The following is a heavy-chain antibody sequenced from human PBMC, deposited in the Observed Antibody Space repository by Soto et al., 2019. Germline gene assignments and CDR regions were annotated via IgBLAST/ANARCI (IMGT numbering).Heavy chain of an antibody. D-gene: IGHD6-19*01. V-gene: IGHV3-66*01. Sequence: EVQLVESGGSLVRPGGSLRLSCEASGFTVSSNYMNWVRQAPGKGLEWLSVLYSGGSTYYADSVKGRFTISRDNSKNTLYLLMGRLRAEDTAVYYCAREIASGWNAFDQWGQGTLVTVSS. CDR3: AREIASGWNAFDQ. CDR1: GFTVSSNY. J-gene: IGHJ4*02. CDR2: LYSGGST.